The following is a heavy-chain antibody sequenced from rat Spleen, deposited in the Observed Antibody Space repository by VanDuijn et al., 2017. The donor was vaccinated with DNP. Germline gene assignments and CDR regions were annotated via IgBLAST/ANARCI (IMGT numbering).Heavy chain of an antibody. CDR3: ARLDYGFDY. Sequence: EVQLVESGGGLVQPGRSLRLSCSASGFTFSYYNMAWVRQAPMKGLEWVASISASGGSTSYRDSVKGRFTISRDNAKNTLYLQMNSLRSEDTATYYCARLDYGFDYWGQGVMVTVSS. D-gene: IGHD1-11*01. CDR1: GFTFSYYN. J-gene: IGHJ2*01. CDR2: ISASGGST. V-gene: IGHV5-25*01.